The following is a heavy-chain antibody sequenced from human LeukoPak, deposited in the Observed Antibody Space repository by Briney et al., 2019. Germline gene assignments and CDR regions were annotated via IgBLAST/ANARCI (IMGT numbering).Heavy chain of an antibody. V-gene: IGHV1-46*01. CDR3: ARVPTVANNWFDP. CDR1: GYTFTSYY. CDR2: INPSGGST. J-gene: IGHJ5*02. Sequence: ASVKVSCKASGYTFTSYYMHWVRQAPGQGLEWMGIINPSGGSTSYAQKLQGRVTMTTDTSTSTAYMELRSLRSDDTAVYYCARVPTVANNWFDPWGQGTLVTVSS. D-gene: IGHD4-23*01.